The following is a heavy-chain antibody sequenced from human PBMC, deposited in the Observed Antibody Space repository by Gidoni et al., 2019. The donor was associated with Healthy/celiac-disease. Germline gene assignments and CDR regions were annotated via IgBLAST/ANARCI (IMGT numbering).Heavy chain of an antibody. CDR3: ARDRAEPNFYYYYGMDV. D-gene: IGHD1-1*01. J-gene: IGHJ6*02. V-gene: IGHV3-48*02. CDR1: GFTFSSSS. CDR2: ISSSSSTI. Sequence: EVQLVASGGGLVQPGGSLSISCAASGFTFSSSSMNWVRQAPGTGLGWVSYISSSSSTIYYADSVKGRFTISRDNAKNSLYLQMNSLRDEDTAVYYCARDRAEPNFYYYYGMDVWGQGTTVTVSS.